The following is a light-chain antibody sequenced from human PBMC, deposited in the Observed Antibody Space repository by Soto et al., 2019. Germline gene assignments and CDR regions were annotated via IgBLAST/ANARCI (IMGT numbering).Light chain of an antibody. CDR1: QGINNY. J-gene: IGKJ1*01. CDR3: QKYDRAPRT. Sequence: DIQMTQSPSSLSPSVGDSVTITCRASQGINNYLAWYQQKPGKVPVLLIYSASTLKSGVPSRFSGRGAGTDFTLTISSLQPEDFATYYCQKYDRAPRTFGQGTKVEIK. V-gene: IGKV1-27*01. CDR2: SAS.